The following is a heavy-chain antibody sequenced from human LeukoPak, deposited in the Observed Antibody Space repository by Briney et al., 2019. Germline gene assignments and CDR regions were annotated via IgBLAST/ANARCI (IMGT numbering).Heavy chain of an antibody. Sequence: PGGSLRLSCSASGFTFSTYAMHWVRQAPGKGLEYVSAISTNGGTTYYAESSRGRFAISRDNSKNTLYLQMSSLRADDTAVYYCVKGPGPTVNYYFDFWGQGTLVTVSP. CDR2: ISTNGGTT. CDR1: GFTFSTYA. D-gene: IGHD4-17*01. J-gene: IGHJ4*02. CDR3: VKGPGPTVNYYFDF. V-gene: IGHV3-64D*06.